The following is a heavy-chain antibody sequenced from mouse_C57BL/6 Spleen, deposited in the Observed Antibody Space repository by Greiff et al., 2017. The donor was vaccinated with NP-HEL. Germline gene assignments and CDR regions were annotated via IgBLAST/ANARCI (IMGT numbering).Heavy chain of an antibody. CDR2: IRNKANGYTT. V-gene: IGHV7-3*01. CDR3: ARYRVLSYGYFDV. J-gene: IGHJ1*03. Sequence: EVKLMESGGGLVQPGGSLSLSCAASGFTFTDYYMSWVRQPPGKALEWLGFIRNKANGYTTEYSASVKGRFTISRDNSQSILYLQMNALRAEDSATYYCARYRVLSYGYFDVWGTGTTVTVSS. CDR1: GFTFTDYY.